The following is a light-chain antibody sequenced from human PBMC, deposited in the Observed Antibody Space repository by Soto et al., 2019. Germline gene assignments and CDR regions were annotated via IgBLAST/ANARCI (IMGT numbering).Light chain of an antibody. J-gene: IGKJ2*01. CDR1: QSVNSY. CDR3: QQYNDWPYT. CDR2: GAS. Sequence: EIVITQSPATLSVPPGERATLSCRASQSVNSYLAWYQQKPGQAPRLLIYGASTRATGVPARFSGSGSGTEFTLTISSLQSEDFAVYFCQQYNDWPYTFGQGTKVDIK. V-gene: IGKV3-15*01.